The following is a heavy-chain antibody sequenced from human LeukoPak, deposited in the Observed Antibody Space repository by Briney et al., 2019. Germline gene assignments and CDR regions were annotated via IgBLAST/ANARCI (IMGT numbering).Heavy chain of an antibody. Sequence: PGGSLRLSCAASGFTFSNAWMSWVRQAPGKGLEWVGRIKSKTDGGTTDYAAPVKGRFTISRDDSKNTLYLQMNSLKTEDTAVYYCTTDHPTDGYYYDSSGPDETTSIDYWGQGTLVTVSS. CDR2: IKSKTDGGTT. D-gene: IGHD3-22*01. CDR3: TTDHPTDGYYYDSSGPDETTSIDY. V-gene: IGHV3-15*01. CDR1: GFTFSNAW. J-gene: IGHJ4*02.